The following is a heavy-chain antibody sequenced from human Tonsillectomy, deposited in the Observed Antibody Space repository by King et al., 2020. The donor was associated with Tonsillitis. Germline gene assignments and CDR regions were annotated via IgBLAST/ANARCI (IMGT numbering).Heavy chain of an antibody. CDR1: GGPLSDYY. Sequence: VQLQQWGAGLLKPSETLSLTCAVYGGPLSDYYWSWIRQPPGKGLEWIGDIHHSGSTHFNPSLKSRVTISVDTSKNQFSLKLSSVTAAVTAVYYCARGKYDFWSGFPDYFDYWGRGTLVTVSS. V-gene: IGHV4-34*01. CDR3: ARGKYDFWSGFPDYFDY. D-gene: IGHD3-3*01. CDR2: IHHSGST. J-gene: IGHJ4*02.